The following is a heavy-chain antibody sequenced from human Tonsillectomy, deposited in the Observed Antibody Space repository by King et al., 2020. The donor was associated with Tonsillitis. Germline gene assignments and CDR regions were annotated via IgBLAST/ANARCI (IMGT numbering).Heavy chain of an antibody. Sequence: VQLQESGPGLVKPSQTLSLTCIVSGGSISSDSYYWSWIRQHPGKGLEWIGYIHYTGSTYYSPSLKSRMTISVDTSKNQFSLTVSSVTAADTAVYYCASATCSSTTYYRPEYFQDWGQGALVTVSS. CDR1: GGSISSDSYY. V-gene: IGHV4-31*03. D-gene: IGHD3-10*01. CDR3: ASATCSSTTYYRPEYFQD. CDR2: IHYTGST. J-gene: IGHJ1*01.